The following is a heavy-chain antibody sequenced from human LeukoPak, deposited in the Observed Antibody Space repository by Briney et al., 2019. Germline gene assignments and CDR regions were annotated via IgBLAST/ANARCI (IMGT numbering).Heavy chain of an antibody. V-gene: IGHV4-59*01. CDR1: GGSISSYY. D-gene: IGHD5-18*01. CDR2: IYYSGST. J-gene: IGHJ6*02. Sequence: SETPSLTCTVSGGSISSYYWSWIRQPPGKGLEWIGYIYYSGSTNYNPSLKSRVTISVDTSKNQFSPKLSSVTAADTAVYYCARAGYSYGPLYYYYSMDVWGQGTTVTVSS. CDR3: ARAGYSYGPLYYYYSMDV.